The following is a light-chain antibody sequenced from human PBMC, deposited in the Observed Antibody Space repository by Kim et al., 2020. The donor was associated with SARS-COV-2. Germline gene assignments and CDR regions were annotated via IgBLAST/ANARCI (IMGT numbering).Light chain of an antibody. V-gene: IGLV10-54*04. CDR1: SDNVGNHG. Sequence: QAGLTQPPSMSKDLRQTATLTCTGNSDNVGNHGAAWLQQHQGHPPKLLSYRSNSRPSGISERFSASRSGDTASLTITGLQPEDEADYYCSAWDFTLRSWVSGQGTQLTVL. J-gene: IGLJ3*02. CDR3: SAWDFTLRSWV. CDR2: RSN.